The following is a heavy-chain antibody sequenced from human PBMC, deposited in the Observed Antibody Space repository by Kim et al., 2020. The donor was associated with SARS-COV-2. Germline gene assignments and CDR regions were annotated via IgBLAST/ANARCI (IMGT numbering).Heavy chain of an antibody. CDR1: GFTFSDHY. D-gene: IGHD3-22*01. CDR2: TRNKANSYTT. J-gene: IGHJ3*02. CDR3: ARAPRGYYYDSSGYI. Sequence: EGSLRLSCAASGFTFSDHYMDWVRQAPGKGLEWVGRTRNKANSYTTEYAASVKGRFTISRDDSKNSLYLQMNSLKTEDTAVYYCARAPRGYYYDSSGYIWGQGTMVTVSS. V-gene: IGHV3-72*01.